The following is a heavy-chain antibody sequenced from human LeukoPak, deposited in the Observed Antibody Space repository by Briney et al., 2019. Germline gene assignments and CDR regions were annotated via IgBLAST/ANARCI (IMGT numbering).Heavy chain of an antibody. V-gene: IGHV1-46*01. J-gene: IGHJ4*02. Sequence: GASVKVSCKASGYTFTNYYIHWVRQAPGQGLEWLGRINPGGGDTHYAQKFQGRVTMTTETSTNTVNMELSSLRSEDTAVYSCARELSGGFFDYWGQGTLV. CDR2: INPGGGDT. CDR3: ARELSGGFFDY. CDR1: GYTFTNYY. D-gene: IGHD3-10*01.